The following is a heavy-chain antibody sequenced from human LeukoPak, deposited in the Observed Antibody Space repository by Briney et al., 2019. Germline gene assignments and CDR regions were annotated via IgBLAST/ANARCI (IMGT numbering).Heavy chain of an antibody. CDR1: GGSISSYY. CDR2: IYYSGST. D-gene: IGHD2-15*01. J-gene: IGHJ4*02. V-gene: IGHV4-59*08. CDR3: ASYCSGGSCYSGRSY. Sequence: PSETLSLTCTVSGGSISSYYWSWIRQPPGKGLEWIGYIYYSGSTNYNPSLKSRVTISVDTSKNQFSLKLSSVTAADTAVYYCASYCSGGSCYSGRSYWGQGTLVTVSS.